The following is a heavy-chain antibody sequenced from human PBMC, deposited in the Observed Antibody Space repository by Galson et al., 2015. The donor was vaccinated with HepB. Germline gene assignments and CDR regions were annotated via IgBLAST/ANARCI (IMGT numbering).Heavy chain of an antibody. CDR1: GGSFSGYY. D-gene: IGHD3-16*01. CDR2: INHSGST. J-gene: IGHJ5*02. CDR3: ARGSPLGQNWFDP. V-gene: IGHV4-34*01. Sequence: QVQLQESGPGLVKPSETLSLTCAVYGGSFSGYYWGWIRQPPGKGLVWIGEINHSGSTSYNPSLKSRVTISVDTSKKQFSLKLNSVTAADTAVYYCARGSPLGQNWFDPWGQGTLVTVSS.